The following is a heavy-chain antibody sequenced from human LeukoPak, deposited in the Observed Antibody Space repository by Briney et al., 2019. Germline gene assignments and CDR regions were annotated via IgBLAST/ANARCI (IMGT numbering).Heavy chain of an antibody. Sequence: GRSLRLSCAASGFTFSSYGMHWVRQAPGKGLEWVAVIWYDGSNKYYADSVKGQFTISRDNSKNTLYLQMNSLRAEDTAVYYCARDSMGKGGSFDYWGQGTLVTVSS. J-gene: IGHJ4*02. D-gene: IGHD3-16*01. CDR3: ARDSMGKGGSFDY. CDR1: GFTFSSYG. V-gene: IGHV3-33*01. CDR2: IWYDGSNK.